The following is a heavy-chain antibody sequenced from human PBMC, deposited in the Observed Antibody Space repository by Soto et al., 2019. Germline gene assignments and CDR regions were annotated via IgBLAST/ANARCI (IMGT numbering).Heavy chain of an antibody. CDR1: GYTFSSYA. V-gene: IGHV3-23*01. D-gene: IGHD3-10*01. CDR2: ISGSGGST. J-gene: IGHJ4*02. Sequence: EVQLLESGGGLVQPGGSLRLSCAASGYTFSSYAMSWVRQAPGKGLEWVSGISGSGGSTYYADSVKGRFTISRDNSKNTLYLQMNSLRAEDTAVYYCATARWAYGPQTDYWGQGTLVTVSS. CDR3: ATARWAYGPQTDY.